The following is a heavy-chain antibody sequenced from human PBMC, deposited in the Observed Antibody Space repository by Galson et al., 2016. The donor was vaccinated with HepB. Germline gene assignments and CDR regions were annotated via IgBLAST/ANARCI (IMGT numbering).Heavy chain of an antibody. CDR1: GFTFSSYG. CDR3: AKDGRIYCSSASCHDHFHY. CDR2: ISYDGSNK. V-gene: IGHV3-30*18. J-gene: IGHJ4*02. Sequence: SLRLSCAASGFTFSSYGMHWVRQAPGKGQEGVAFISYDGSNKKYADSVKGRFTISRDNSKKTLYLQMNSLRAEDTAVYYCAKDGRIYCSSASCHDHFHYWGQGTLVTVSS. D-gene: IGHD2-2*01.